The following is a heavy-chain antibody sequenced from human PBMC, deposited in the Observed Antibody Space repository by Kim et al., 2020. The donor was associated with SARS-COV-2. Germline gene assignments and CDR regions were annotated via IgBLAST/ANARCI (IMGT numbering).Heavy chain of an antibody. D-gene: IGHD1-26*01. CDR3: ARSFSGSYFGYDY. J-gene: IGHJ4*02. CDR2: ISYDGSHK. CDR1: GFTFNTYG. V-gene: IGHV3-30*03. Sequence: GGSLRLSCAASGFTFNTYGMHWVRQAPGKGLEWVAVISYDGSHKYYVDSVKGRFTISIDNSKNTLYLQMNSLRIEDTAVYYCARSFSGSYFGYDYSGQGSLVTVSS.